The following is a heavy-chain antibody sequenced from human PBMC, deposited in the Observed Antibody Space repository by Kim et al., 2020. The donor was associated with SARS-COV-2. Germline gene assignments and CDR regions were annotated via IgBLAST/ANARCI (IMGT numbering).Heavy chain of an antibody. Sequence: SETLSLTCDVYGGSFSGYYWSWIRQPPGKGLEWIGEINHSGSTNYNPSLKSRVTISVDTSKNQFSLKLSSVTAADTAVYYCARGGSYDILTGYYYYYYGMDVWGQGTTVTVSS. CDR3: ARGGSYDILTGYYYYYYGMDV. CDR2: INHSGST. D-gene: IGHD3-9*01. V-gene: IGHV4-34*01. CDR1: GGSFSGYY. J-gene: IGHJ6*02.